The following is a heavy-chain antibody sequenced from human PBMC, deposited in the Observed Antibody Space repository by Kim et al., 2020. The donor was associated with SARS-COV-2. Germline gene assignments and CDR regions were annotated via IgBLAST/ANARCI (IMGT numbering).Heavy chain of an antibody. Sequence: ASVKVFCKASGYTFTSYYMHWVRQAPGHGLEWMGIINPSGGSTSYAQKFQGRVTMTRDTSTSTVYMELSSLSSEDQAVYYCARPEHIHVWGKGTTVTVSS. CDR3: ARPEHIHV. J-gene: IGHJ6*03. CDR2: INPSGGST. V-gene: IGHV1-46*01. CDR1: GYTFTSYY.